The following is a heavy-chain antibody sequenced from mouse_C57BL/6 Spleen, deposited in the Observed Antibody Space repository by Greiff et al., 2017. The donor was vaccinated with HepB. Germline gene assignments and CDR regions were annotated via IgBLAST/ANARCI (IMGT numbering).Heavy chain of an antibody. CDR1: GYTFTDYE. CDR2: IDPETGGT. J-gene: IGHJ1*03. V-gene: IGHV1-15*01. CDR3: TRSSTPYYGSSYVGWYFDV. Sequence: QVQLQQSGAELVRPGASVTLSCKASGYTFTDYEMHWVKQTPVHGLEWIGAIDPETGGTAYNQKFKGKAILTADKSSSTAYMELRSLTSEDSAVYYCTRSSTPYYGSSYVGWYFDVWGTGTTVTVSS. D-gene: IGHD1-1*01.